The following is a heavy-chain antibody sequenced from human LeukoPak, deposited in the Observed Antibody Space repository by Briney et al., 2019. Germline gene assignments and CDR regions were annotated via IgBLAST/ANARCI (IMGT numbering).Heavy chain of an antibody. D-gene: IGHD3-22*01. CDR3: ATYDSSGPDAFDI. CDR2: IYYSGST. Sequence: SETLSLTCTVSGGSVSSSTYYWGWIRQPPGKGLEWIGSIYYSGSTYYNPSLKSRVTISVDTSKKQFSLQLSSVTAADTAVYYCATYDSSGPDAFDIWGQGTMVTVSS. V-gene: IGHV4-39*07. J-gene: IGHJ3*02. CDR1: GGSVSSSTYY.